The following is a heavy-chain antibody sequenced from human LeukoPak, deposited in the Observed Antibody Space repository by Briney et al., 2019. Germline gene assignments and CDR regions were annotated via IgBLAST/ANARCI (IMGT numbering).Heavy chain of an antibody. CDR1: GGSFSGYY. V-gene: IGHV4-34*01. D-gene: IGHD5-18*01. J-gene: IGHJ6*03. CDR3: ARGLVDTAIGYYYYYMDV. CDR2: INHSGST. Sequence: AETLSLTCAVYGGSFSGYYWSGIRQPPGKGREWIGEINHSGSTNYNPSLKRRVTISVDTSKNQLYLQLSSVTAADTAVYYCARGLVDTAIGYYYYYMDVWGKGTTVTVSS.